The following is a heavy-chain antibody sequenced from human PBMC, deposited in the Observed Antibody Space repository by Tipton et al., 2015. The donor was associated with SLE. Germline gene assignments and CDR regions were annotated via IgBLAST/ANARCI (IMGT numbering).Heavy chain of an antibody. CDR1: GGTFRRHA. V-gene: IGHV1-18*01. D-gene: IGHD2/OR15-2a*01. J-gene: IGHJ6*02. CDR2: ISAYNGNT. CDR3: ARPSILYCYYGMDV. Sequence: QLVQSGAEVKPPGSSVKVSCKASGGTFRRHAITWVRQAPGQGLEWMGWISAYNGNTNYAQKLQGRVTMTTDTSTSTAYMELRSLRSDDTAVYYCARPSILYCYYGMDVWGQGTTVTVSS.